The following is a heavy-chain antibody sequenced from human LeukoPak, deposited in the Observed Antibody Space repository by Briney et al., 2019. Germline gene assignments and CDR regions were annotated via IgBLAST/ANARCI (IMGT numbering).Heavy chain of an antibody. CDR2: ISSSGSTV. D-gene: IGHD6-13*01. CDR3: ASESSNWSPDY. Sequence: PGGSLRLSCAASGFTFSDHYLNWIRQAPGKGLEWVSYISSSGSTVYYADPVKGRFTISRDNAKNSLYLQMNSLRAEDTAVYYCASESSNWSPDYWGQGTLVTVSS. J-gene: IGHJ4*02. V-gene: IGHV3-11*01. CDR1: GFTFSDHY.